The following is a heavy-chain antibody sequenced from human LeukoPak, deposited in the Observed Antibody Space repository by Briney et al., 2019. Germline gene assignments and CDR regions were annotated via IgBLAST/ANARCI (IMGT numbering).Heavy chain of an antibody. CDR3: ARQGIGYYYYYMDV. J-gene: IGHJ6*03. CDR2: INHSGST. D-gene: IGHD1-14*01. Sequence: SETLSLTCAVYGGSFSGYYWSWIRQPPGKGLEWIGEINHSGSTNYNPSHKSRVTISVDTSKNQFFLKLSSVTAADTAVYYCARQGIGYYYYYMDVWGKGTTVTISS. CDR1: GGSFSGYY. V-gene: IGHV4-34*01.